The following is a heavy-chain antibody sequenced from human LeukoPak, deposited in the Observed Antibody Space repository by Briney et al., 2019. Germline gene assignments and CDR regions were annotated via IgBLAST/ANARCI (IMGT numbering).Heavy chain of an antibody. CDR1: GFTFSNAW. V-gene: IGHV3-15*01. D-gene: IGHD2-15*01. Sequence: GGSLRLSCAASGFTFSNAWMSWVRQAPGKGLEWVGRIKGKTDGGTTDYAAPVKGRFTISRDDSKNTLYLQMNSLKTEDTAVYYCTTVVVVAATDDAFDIWGQGTMVTVSS. CDR2: IKGKTDGGTT. J-gene: IGHJ3*02. CDR3: TTVVVVAATDDAFDI.